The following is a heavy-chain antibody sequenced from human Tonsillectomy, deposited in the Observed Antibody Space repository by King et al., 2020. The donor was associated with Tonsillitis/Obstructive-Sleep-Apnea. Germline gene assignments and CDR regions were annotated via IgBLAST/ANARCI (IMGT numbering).Heavy chain of an antibody. V-gene: IGHV3-23*04. CDR1: GFIFTNFA. CDR2: MSGLAVDT. J-gene: IGHJ5*01. D-gene: IGHD6-19*01. CDR3: AKVAYSSASRWLDS. Sequence: VQLVGSGGGLVRPGESLRLSCEASGFIFTNFAMTCVRQVPRKGLEWVSLMSGLAVDTYYAHSVKGRFTIARDNSKNTLVLQMNSLRAEDTAVYYCAKVAYSSASRWLDSWGQGTLVTVSS.